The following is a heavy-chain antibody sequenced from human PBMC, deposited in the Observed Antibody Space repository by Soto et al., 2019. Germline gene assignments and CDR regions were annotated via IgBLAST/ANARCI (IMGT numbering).Heavy chain of an antibody. CDR2: ISGGGDAA. Sequence: EVQVLESGGGLVQPGGSLRLSCAGSGFTFINYAMNWVRPAPGKGLEWVSSISGGGDAAFFPDSVRGRFTISRDNSKNTVTLQMSSLGVDDTAVYYCARKILGSTTRPNYWYFDLWGRGTLVTVSS. J-gene: IGHJ2*01. CDR1: GFTFINYA. V-gene: IGHV3-23*01. D-gene: IGHD7-27*01. CDR3: ARKILGSTTRPNYWYFDL.